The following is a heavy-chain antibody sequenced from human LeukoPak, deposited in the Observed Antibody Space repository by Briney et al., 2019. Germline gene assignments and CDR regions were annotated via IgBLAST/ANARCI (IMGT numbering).Heavy chain of an antibody. CDR2: IDQSGSS. J-gene: IGHJ4*02. Sequence: PSQTLSLICPVSGGSISSGDYYWSWIRQPPRKGLEWIGYIDQSGSSYYNPSLKSRVTISLGMSKNKFSLKLTSVTAADTAVYYCARGDLLRTVDYWGQGILVTVSS. CDR3: ARGDLLRTVDY. CDR1: GGSISSGDYY. V-gene: IGHV4-30-4*01.